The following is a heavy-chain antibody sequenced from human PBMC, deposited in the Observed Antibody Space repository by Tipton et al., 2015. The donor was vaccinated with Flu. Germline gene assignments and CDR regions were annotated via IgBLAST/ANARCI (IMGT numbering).Heavy chain of an antibody. V-gene: IGHV1-18*04. Sequence: QLVQSGAEVKKPGASVKVSCKASGYSFISYSISWIRQAPGQGLEWMGWITTYDGNTDYAQKFQGRVTMTPDTSTSTVYMEVRSLRSDDTAVYYCARISGWSEIYRYWGQGTLVTVSS. J-gene: IGHJ4*02. CDR2: ITTYDGNT. CDR1: GYSFISYS. CDR3: ARISGWSEIYRY. D-gene: IGHD6-19*01.